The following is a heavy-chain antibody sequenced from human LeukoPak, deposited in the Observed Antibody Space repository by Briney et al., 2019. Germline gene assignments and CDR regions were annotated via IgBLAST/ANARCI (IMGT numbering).Heavy chain of an antibody. J-gene: IGHJ4*02. Sequence: GGSLRLSCAASGFTFSSYGMHWVRQAPGKGLEWVAVIWYDGSNKYYADSVKGRFTISRDNSKNTLYLQMNSLRAEDTAVYYCARRRYSVYDFDYWGQGTLVTVSS. CDR3: ARRRYSVYDFDY. CDR1: GFTFSSYG. V-gene: IGHV3-33*01. D-gene: IGHD5/OR15-5a*01. CDR2: IWYDGSNK.